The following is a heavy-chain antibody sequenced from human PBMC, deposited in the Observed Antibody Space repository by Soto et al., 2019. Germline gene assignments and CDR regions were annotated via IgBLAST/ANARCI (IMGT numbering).Heavy chain of an antibody. CDR1: GFTFSSYW. D-gene: IGHD3-22*01. Sequence: EVQLVESGGGLVQPGGSLRLSCAASGFTFSSYWMNWVRQAPGKGLEWVANIKQDGSEKYYVDSVKGRFTISRDNAKNPLYLQMNSLRAEDTAVSYCATRPGDSLDSNGPFACWRPGPLVPVSP. V-gene: IGHV3-7*01. CDR2: IKQDGSEK. CDR3: ATRPGDSLDSNGPFAC. J-gene: IGHJ4*02.